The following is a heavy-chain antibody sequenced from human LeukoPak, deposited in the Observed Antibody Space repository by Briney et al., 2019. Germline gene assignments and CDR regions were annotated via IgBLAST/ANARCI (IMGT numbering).Heavy chain of an antibody. V-gene: IGHV1-58*02. CDR2: IVVGSGNT. Sequence: GASVKVSCKASGFTFSISSMQWVRQARGQRLEWIGWIVVGSGNTKYAEKFQERVTITRDMSTSTAYMELSSLRSEDTAVYYCAVVPGDFDIWGQGTMVTVSS. CDR3: AVVPGDFDI. J-gene: IGHJ3*02. D-gene: IGHD4-17*01. CDR1: GFTFSISS.